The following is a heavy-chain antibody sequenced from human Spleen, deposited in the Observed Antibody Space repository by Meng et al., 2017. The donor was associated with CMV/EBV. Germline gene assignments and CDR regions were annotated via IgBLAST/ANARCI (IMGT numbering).Heavy chain of an antibody. CDR1: GFTFSSYD. V-gene: IGHV3-13*01. CDR2: IGTAGDT. CDR3: ARDLGGSSDY. J-gene: IGHJ4*02. Sequence: LSLTCAASGFTFSSYDMHWVRQATGKGLEWVSAIGTAGDTYYPGSVKGRFTISRENAKNSLYLQMNSLRAGDTALYYCARDLGGSSDYWGQGTLVTVSS. D-gene: IGHD1-26*01.